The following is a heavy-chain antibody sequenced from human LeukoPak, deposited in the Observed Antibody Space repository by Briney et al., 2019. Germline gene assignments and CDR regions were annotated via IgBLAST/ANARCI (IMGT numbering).Heavy chain of an antibody. J-gene: IGHJ4*02. CDR2: VKEDGSEN. CDR3: ARGVDTLLWFGELLSPGEFDH. CDR1: GFTFSMYW. V-gene: IGHV3-7*03. D-gene: IGHD3-10*01. Sequence: GGSLGLSCTASGFTFSMYWMSWVRQAPGKGLEWVANVKEDGSENYYVDSVKGRFTISRDNAKNSLYLQMSSLRAEDTAVYYCARGVDTLLWFGELLSPGEFDHWGQGTLVPVSS.